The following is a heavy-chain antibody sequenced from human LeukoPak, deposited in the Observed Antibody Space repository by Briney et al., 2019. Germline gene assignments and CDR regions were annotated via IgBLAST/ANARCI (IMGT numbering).Heavy chain of an antibody. CDR3: ARVGVRGNWFDP. V-gene: IGHV4-31*03. CDR1: GGSISSGGYY. Sequence: SETLSLTCTVSGGSISSGGYYWSWIRQHPGKGLEWIGYIYYSGSTYYNPSLKSRVTISVDTSKNQFSLKLSSVTAADTAVYYCARVGVRGNWFDPWGQETLVTVSS. J-gene: IGHJ5*02. CDR2: IYYSGST.